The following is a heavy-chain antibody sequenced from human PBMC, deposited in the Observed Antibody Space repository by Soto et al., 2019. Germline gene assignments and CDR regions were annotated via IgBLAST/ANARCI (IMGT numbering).Heavy chain of an antibody. Sequence: SVKVSCKASGYTFTGYYMHWVRQAPGQGLEWMGWINPNSGGTNYAQKFQGRVTMTRDTSISTAYMELSRLRSDDTAVYYCARASSYDFWSGYPSYYYGMDVWGQGTTVTVSS. D-gene: IGHD3-3*01. CDR3: ARASSYDFWSGYPSYYYGMDV. V-gene: IGHV1-2*02. CDR2: INPNSGGT. J-gene: IGHJ6*02. CDR1: GYTFTGYY.